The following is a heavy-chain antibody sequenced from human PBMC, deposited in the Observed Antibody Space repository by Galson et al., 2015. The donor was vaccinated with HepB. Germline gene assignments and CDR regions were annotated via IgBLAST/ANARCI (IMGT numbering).Heavy chain of an antibody. J-gene: IGHJ4*02. CDR3: ARDLGRDFWSGYWSAGQGY. V-gene: IGHV1-18*01. D-gene: IGHD3-3*01. Sequence: SVKVPCKASGYTFTSYGISWVRQAPGQGLEWMGWISAYNGNTNYAQKLQGRVTMTTDTSTSTAYMELRSLRSDDTAVYYCARDLGRDFWSGYWSAGQGYWGQGTLVTVSS. CDR1: GYTFTSYG. CDR2: ISAYNGNT.